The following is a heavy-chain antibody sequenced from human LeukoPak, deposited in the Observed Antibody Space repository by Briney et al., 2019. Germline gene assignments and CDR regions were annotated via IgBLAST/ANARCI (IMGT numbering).Heavy chain of an antibody. CDR1: GFTFSSYE. J-gene: IGHJ6*03. V-gene: IGHV3-48*03. CDR2: ISSSGSTI. CDR3: AGDGPLEWLLPYYYYMDV. Sequence: GGSLRHSSAAPGFTFSSYEINWIRQAPGKGLEWVSYISSSGSTIYYADSVKGRFTISRDNAKNSLYLQMNSLRAEDTAVYYCAGDGPLEWLLPYYYYMDVWGKGTTVTVSS. D-gene: IGHD3-3*01.